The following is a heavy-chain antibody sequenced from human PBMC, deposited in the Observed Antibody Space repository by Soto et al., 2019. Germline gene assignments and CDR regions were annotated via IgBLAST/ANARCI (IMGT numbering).Heavy chain of an antibody. CDR2: IYYSGST. CDR3: XXXXXXXXXXXXXXX. CDR1: GGSISSGGYY. Sequence: QVQLQESGPGLVKPSQTLSLTCTVSGGSISSGGYYWSWIRQHPGKGLEWIGYIYYSGSTYYNPSLKSRVTISVDTSKNQFSLKLSSVTAADTAXXXXXXXXXXXXXXXXXXXXGQGTTVTVSS. V-gene: IGHV4-31*03. J-gene: IGHJ6*02.